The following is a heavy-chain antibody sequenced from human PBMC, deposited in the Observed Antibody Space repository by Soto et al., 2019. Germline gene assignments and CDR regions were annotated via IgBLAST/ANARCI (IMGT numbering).Heavy chain of an antibody. CDR2: ISAYNGST. CDR1: GYTFTSYG. V-gene: IGHV1-18*01. J-gene: IGHJ6*02. Sequence: ASVKVSCKASGYTFTSYGISWVRQAPGQGLEWMGWISAYNGSTNYAQKLQGRVTMTTDTSTSTAYMELRSLRSDDTAVYYCARVGASYYYYGMDVWGQGTTVTVSS. D-gene: IGHD1-26*01. CDR3: ARVGASYYYYGMDV.